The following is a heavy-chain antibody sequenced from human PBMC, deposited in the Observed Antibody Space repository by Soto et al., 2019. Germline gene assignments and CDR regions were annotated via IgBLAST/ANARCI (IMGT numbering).Heavy chain of an antibody. CDR3: ARGRLAGTVTTRGRYYYYYGMDV. CDR2: INHSGST. V-gene: IGHV4-34*01. D-gene: IGHD4-4*01. CDR1: GGSFSGYY. J-gene: IGHJ6*02. Sequence: SETLSLTCAVYGGSFSGYYWSWIRQPPGEGLEWIGEINHSGSTNYNPSLKSRVTISVDTSKNQFSLKLSSVTAADTAVYYCARGRLAGTVTTRGRYYYYYGMDVWGQGTTVTVSS.